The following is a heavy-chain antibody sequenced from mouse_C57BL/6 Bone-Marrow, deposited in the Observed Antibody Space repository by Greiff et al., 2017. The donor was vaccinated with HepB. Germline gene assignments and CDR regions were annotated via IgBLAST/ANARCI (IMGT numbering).Heavy chain of an antibody. J-gene: IGHJ3*01. CDR3: ARGGGYYGSSLFAY. CDR1: GYTFTSYW. V-gene: IGHV1-64*01. D-gene: IGHD1-1*01. CDR2: IHPNSGST. Sequence: VQLQQPGAELVKPGASVKLSCKASGYTFTSYWMHWVKQRPGQGLEWIGMIHPNSGSTNYNEKFKSKATLTVDKSSSTAYMQLSSLTSEDSAVYYCARGGGYYGSSLFAYWGQGTLVTVSA.